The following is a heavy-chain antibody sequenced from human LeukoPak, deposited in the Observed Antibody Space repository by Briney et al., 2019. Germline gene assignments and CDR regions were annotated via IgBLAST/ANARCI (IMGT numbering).Heavy chain of an antibody. Sequence: GGSLRLSCAASGFTFSSYDMHWVRQAPGKGLEWVAFIRYDGSNQFYADSVKGRFTISRDNSKNTLYLQMNSLRAEDTAVYYCAKESCSSRCNFDYWGQGTLVTVSS. V-gene: IGHV3-30*02. J-gene: IGHJ4*02. CDR1: GFTFSSYD. CDR2: IRYDGSNQ. D-gene: IGHD2-2*01. CDR3: AKESCSSRCNFDY.